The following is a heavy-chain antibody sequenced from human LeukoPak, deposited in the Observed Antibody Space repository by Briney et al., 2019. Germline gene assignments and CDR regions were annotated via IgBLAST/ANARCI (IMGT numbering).Heavy chain of an antibody. J-gene: IGHJ4*02. Sequence: GGSLRLSCAASGFTFSSYAMHWVRQAPGKGLEWVAVISYDGSNKYYADSVKGRFTISRDNSKNTLYLQMNSLRAEDTAVYYCATYYPDYWGQGTLVTVSS. CDR2: ISYDGSNK. D-gene: IGHD3-10*01. V-gene: IGHV3-30*04. CDR3: ATYYPDY. CDR1: GFTFSSYA.